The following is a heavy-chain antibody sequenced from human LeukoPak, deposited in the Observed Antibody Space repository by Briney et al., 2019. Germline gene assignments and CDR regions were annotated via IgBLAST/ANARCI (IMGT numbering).Heavy chain of an antibody. J-gene: IGHJ6*03. CDR3: ARASAARPGRYYYYYMDV. Sequence: ASVKVSCKASGGTFSSYAISWVRQAPGQGLEWMGGIIPIFCTANYAQKFQGRVTITTDESTSTAYMELSSLRSEDTAVYYCARASAARPGRYYYYYMDVWGKGTTVTVSS. V-gene: IGHV1-69*05. CDR1: GGTFSSYA. CDR2: IIPIFCTA. D-gene: IGHD6-6*01.